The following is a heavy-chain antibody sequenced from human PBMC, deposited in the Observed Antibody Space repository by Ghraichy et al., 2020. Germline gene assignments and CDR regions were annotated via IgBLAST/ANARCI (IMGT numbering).Heavy chain of an antibody. Sequence: ESLNISCAVYGGSFSGYYWSWIRQPPGKGLEWIGEINHSGTTNYNPSLKSRVTISVDTSKNQFSLKLTSVTAADTSVYFCARGGYCSRSSCNGNSLGYDSWGQGTLVTVS. J-gene: IGHJ5*01. CDR2: INHSGTT. D-gene: IGHD2-2*01. V-gene: IGHV4-34*01. CDR1: GGSFSGYY. CDR3: ARGGYCSRSSCNGNSLGYDS.